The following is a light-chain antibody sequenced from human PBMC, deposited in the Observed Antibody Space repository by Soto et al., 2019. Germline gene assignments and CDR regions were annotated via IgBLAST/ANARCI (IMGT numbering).Light chain of an antibody. V-gene: IGKV3-11*01. CDR1: QSVSSY. Sequence: EIVLTQSPATLSLSPGERATLSCRASQSVSSYLAWYQQKPDQAPRLLIYDASNRATGIPARFSGSGSATDFTLTISSLEPEDFXVXYCQQRSSWPLTFGGGTKVEVK. J-gene: IGKJ4*01. CDR2: DAS. CDR3: QQRSSWPLT.